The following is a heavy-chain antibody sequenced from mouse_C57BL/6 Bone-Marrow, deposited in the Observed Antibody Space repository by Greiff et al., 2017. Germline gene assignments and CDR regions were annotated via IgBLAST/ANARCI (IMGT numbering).Heavy chain of an antibody. CDR2: INPYNGGT. J-gene: IGHJ3*01. CDR1: GYTFTDYY. CDR3: ARRVYDYDWTWFAY. Sequence: EVQLQQSGPVLVKPGASVKMSCKASGYTFTDYYMNWVKQSHGKSLEWIGVINPYNGGTSYNQKFKGKATFTVDKSSSTAYMELNSLTSEDSAVYYCARRVYDYDWTWFAYWGQGTLVTVSA. D-gene: IGHD2-4*01. V-gene: IGHV1-19*01.